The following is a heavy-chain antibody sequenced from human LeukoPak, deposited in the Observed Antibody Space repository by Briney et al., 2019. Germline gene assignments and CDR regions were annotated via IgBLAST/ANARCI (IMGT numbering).Heavy chain of an antibody. J-gene: IGHJ3*02. CDR3: ARVEWAYGAFDI. CDR2: IIPIFGTA. Sequence: ASVKVSCKASEGTFSSYAISWVRQAPGQGLEWMGGIIPIFGTANYAQKFQGRVTITADESTSTAYMELSSLRFDDTAVYYCARVEWAYGAFDIWGQGTMVTVSS. CDR1: EGTFSSYA. V-gene: IGHV1-69*13. D-gene: IGHD2-15*01.